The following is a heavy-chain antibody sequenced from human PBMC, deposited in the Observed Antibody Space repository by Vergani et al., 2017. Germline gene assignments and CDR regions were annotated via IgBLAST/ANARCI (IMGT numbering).Heavy chain of an antibody. V-gene: IGHV3-30*02. CDR3: GGLAVFDY. CDR1: GFTFSTYA. Sequence: QVQLVESGGGVVQPGRSLRLSCTSSGFTFSTYAMHWVRQAPGKGLEWVAFIRSDASNKYYGDSVKGRFTISRDNSKNTLYLQMNSLRAEDTAVYYCGGLAVFDYWGQGTLVTVSS. CDR2: IRSDASNK. J-gene: IGHJ4*02. D-gene: IGHD3-16*01.